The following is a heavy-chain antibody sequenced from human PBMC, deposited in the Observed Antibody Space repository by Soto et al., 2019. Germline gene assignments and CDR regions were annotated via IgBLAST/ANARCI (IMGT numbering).Heavy chain of an antibody. CDR2: ISYDGSNK. D-gene: IGHD6-6*01. CDR1: GFTFSSYG. V-gene: IGHV3-30*18. Sequence: QVQLVESGGGVVQPGRSLRLSCAASGFTFSSYGMHWVRQAPGKGLEWVAVISYDGSNKYYADSVKGRFTISRDNSKNTLYLQMNSLRAEDTAVYYCAKPQYSSSHYGMDVWGQGTTVTVSS. J-gene: IGHJ6*02. CDR3: AKPQYSSSHYGMDV.